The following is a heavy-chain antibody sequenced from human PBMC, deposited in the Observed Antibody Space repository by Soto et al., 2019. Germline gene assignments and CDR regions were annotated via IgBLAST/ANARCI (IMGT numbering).Heavy chain of an antibody. CDR2: ISSSSSYI. CDR1: GFTFSSYS. D-gene: IGHD1-7*01. J-gene: IGHJ4*02. V-gene: IGHV3-21*01. CDR3: ARGDENWNYGIDY. Sequence: GGSLRLSCAASGFTFSSYSMNWVRQAPGKGLEWVSSISSSSSYIYYADSVKDRFTISRDNAKNSLYLQMNSLRAEDTAVYYCARGDENWNYGIDYWGQGTLVTVSS.